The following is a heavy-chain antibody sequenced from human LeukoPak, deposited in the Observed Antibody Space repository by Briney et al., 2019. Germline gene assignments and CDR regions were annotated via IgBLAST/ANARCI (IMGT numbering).Heavy chain of an antibody. D-gene: IGHD3-22*01. CDR1: GGSISSYY. CDR3: ARLGQYYYDSSGYYRFDY. CDR2: IYYSGST. J-gene: IGHJ4*02. Sequence: SETLSLTCTVSGGSISSYYWSWIRQPPGKGLEWIGYIYYSGSTNYNPSLKSRVTISVDTSKNQFSLKLSSVTAADTAVYYCARLGQYYYDSSGYYRFDYWGQGTLVTVSS. V-gene: IGHV4-59*08.